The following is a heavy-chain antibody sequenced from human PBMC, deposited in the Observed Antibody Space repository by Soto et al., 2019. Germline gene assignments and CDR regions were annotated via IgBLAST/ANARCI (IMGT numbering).Heavy chain of an antibody. J-gene: IGHJ5*02. CDR3: ARGLGVRYFAVGNWFDP. CDR1: GGSISSSSYY. V-gene: IGHV4-39*01. D-gene: IGHD3-9*01. CDR2: IYYSGST. Sequence: QLQLQESGPGLVKPSETLSLTCTVSGGSISSSSYYWGWIRQPPGKGLEWIGSIYYSGSTYYNPSLKSRVTISVDTSKNQFSLKLSSVTAADTAVYYCARGLGVRYFAVGNWFDPWGQGTLVTVSS.